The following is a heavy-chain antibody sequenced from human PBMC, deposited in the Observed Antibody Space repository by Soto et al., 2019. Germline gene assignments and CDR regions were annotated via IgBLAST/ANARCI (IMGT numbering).Heavy chain of an antibody. Sequence: QVQLQESGPGLVKPSQTLSLTCTVSGGSVSGGGYYWSWIRQLPGKGLEWIGYISHTGSTFYNLSLKSRVTIFLDKSKSQFSLKLASVTAADTAIYYCAGSIARSIFDYWGQGSRVTVSS. CDR3: AGSIARSIFDY. CDR2: ISHTGST. J-gene: IGHJ4*02. D-gene: IGHD1-26*01. CDR1: GGSVSGGGYY. V-gene: IGHV4-31*03.